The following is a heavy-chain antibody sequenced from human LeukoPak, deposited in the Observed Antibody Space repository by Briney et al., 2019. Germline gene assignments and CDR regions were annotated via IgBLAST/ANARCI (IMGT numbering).Heavy chain of an antibody. CDR2: IRQDGSEK. J-gene: IGHJ4*02. D-gene: IGHD1-26*01. Sequence: GGSLRLSCAASGFTFNRSWMSWVRQAPGKGLEWVANIRQDGSEKNHADSVKGRFTISIDNAKNSLFLKMNSLRVEDTALYYCARDSSKGATDYWGQGTLVTVSS. V-gene: IGHV3-7*01. CDR3: ARDSSKGATDY. CDR1: GFTFNRSW.